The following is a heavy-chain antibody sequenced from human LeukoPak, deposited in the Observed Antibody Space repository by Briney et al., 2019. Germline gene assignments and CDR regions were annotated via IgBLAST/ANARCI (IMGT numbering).Heavy chain of an antibody. J-gene: IGHJ4*02. CDR3: AKEGRRWQWYYFDY. CDR1: GFTLSSYG. V-gene: IGHV3-30*18. D-gene: IGHD6-19*01. Sequence: GRSLRLSCAASGFTLSSYGMHWVRQAPGKGLEWVAVISYDGSNKYYADSVKGRFTISRDNSKNTLYLQMNSLRAEDTAVYYCAKEGRRWQWYYFDYWGQGTLVTVSS. CDR2: ISYDGSNK.